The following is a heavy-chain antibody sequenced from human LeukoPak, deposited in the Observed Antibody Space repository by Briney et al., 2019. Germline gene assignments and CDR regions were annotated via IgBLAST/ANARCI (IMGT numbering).Heavy chain of an antibody. CDR2: IYTSGST. V-gene: IGHV4-61*02. CDR1: GGSISSGSHY. Sequence: SQTLSLTCTVSGGSISSGSHYWSWIRQPAGKGLEWIGRIYTSGSTNYNPSLKSRVTISVDTSKNQFSLKLSSVTAADTAVYYCARAPIWSIAVAGTAFDIWGQGTMVTVSS. D-gene: IGHD6-19*01. J-gene: IGHJ3*02. CDR3: ARAPIWSIAVAGTAFDI.